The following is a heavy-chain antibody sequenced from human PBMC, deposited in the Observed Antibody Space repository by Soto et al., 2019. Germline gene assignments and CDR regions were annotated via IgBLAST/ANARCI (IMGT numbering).Heavy chain of an antibody. CDR3: ANPRGGYCSGGSCYVIDY. CDR1: GFTFSSYG. V-gene: IGHV3-23*01. Sequence: EVQLLESGGGLVQPGGSLRLSCAASGFTFSSYGMSWVRQAPGKGLEWVSAISGSGDSTNYADSVKGRFTISRDNSKNTLYLQMNNLRAEDTVVYYCANPRGGYCSGGSCYVIDYWGQGTLVTVSS. D-gene: IGHD2-15*01. J-gene: IGHJ4*02. CDR2: ISGSGDST.